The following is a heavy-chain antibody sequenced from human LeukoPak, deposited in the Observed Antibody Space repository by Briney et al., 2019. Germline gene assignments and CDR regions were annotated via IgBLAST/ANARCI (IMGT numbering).Heavy chain of an antibody. D-gene: IGHD3-22*01. CDR1: GFTFTSSA. V-gene: IGHV1-58*02. Sequence: SVKVSCKASGFTFTSSAMQWVRRARAQRLEWIGWIVVGSGNTNYAQKFQERVTITRDMSTSTAYMELSSLRSEDTAVYYCAADYYDSSGYYYAYWGQGTLVTVSS. CDR2: IVVGSGNT. J-gene: IGHJ4*02. CDR3: AADYYDSSGYYYAY.